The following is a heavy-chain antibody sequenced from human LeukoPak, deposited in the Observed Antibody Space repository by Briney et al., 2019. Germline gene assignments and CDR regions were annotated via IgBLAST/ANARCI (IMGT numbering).Heavy chain of an antibody. Sequence: GGSLRLSCSASGFTFSTYSMNWVRQAPGKGLEWVSSISSSSSYIYYADSVKGRFTISRDNAKNSLYLQMNSLRAEDTAVYYCARDMVGQTYWGQGTLVTVSS. CDR2: ISSSSSYI. D-gene: IGHD3-10*02. J-gene: IGHJ4*02. CDR1: GFTFSTYS. V-gene: IGHV3-21*01. CDR3: ARDMVGQTY.